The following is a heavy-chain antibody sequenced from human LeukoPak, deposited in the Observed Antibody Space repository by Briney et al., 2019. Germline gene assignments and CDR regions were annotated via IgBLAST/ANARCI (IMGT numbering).Heavy chain of an antibody. D-gene: IGHD3-16*02. CDR3: AKDYDYIWGSYRQFDY. Sequence: GGSLRLSRAASGFTFSSYAMSWVRQAPGKGLEWVSAISGSGGSTYYADSVKGRFTISRDNSKNTLYLQMNSLRAEDTAVYYCAKDYDYIWGSYRQFDYWGQGTLVTVSS. V-gene: IGHV3-23*01. J-gene: IGHJ4*02. CDR2: ISGSGGST. CDR1: GFTFSSYA.